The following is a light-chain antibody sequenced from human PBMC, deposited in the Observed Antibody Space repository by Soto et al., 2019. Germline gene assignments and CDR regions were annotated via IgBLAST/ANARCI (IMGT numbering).Light chain of an antibody. J-gene: IGLJ1*01. CDR3: SSNAGSNRGV. CDR2: EVS. V-gene: IGLV2-8*01. Sequence: QSALTQPPSASGSPGQSVTISCTGTSSDVGGYNYVSWYQQHPGKAPKLMIYEVSKRPSGVPDRFSGSKSGNTASLTVSGLQADDEADYYCSSNAGSNRGVFGTGTKVTV. CDR1: SSDVGGYNY.